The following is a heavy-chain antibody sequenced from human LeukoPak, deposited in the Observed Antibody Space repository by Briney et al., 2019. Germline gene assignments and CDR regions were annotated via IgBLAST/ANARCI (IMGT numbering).Heavy chain of an antibody. CDR2: ISWNSGSI. V-gene: IGHV3-9*01. J-gene: IGHJ3*02. CDR1: GFTFDDYA. CDR3: ARESPDAFDI. Sequence: GGSLRLSCAASGFTFDDYAMHWVRQAPGKGLEWVSGISWNSGSIGYADSVKGRFTISRDNAKNSLYLQMNSLRAEDTAVYYCARESPDAFDIWGQGTMVTVSS.